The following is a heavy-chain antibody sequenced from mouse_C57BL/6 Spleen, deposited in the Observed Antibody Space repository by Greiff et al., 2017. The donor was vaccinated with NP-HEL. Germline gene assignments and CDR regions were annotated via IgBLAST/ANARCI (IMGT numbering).Heavy chain of an antibody. V-gene: IGHV14-4*01. Sequence: VQLQQSGAELVRPGASVKLSCTASGFNIKDYYMHWVKQRPEQGLEWIGWIDPENGDTEYASKFQGKATITADTSSNTAYLQLSSLTSEDTAVYYCATSYYGSSFDYWGQGTTLTVSS. CDR3: ATSYYGSSFDY. CDR2: IDPENGDT. D-gene: IGHD1-1*01. J-gene: IGHJ2*01. CDR1: GFNIKDYY.